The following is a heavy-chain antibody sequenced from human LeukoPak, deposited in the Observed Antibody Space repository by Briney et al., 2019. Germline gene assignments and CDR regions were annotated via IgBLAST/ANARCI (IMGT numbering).Heavy chain of an antibody. V-gene: IGHV4-34*01. D-gene: IGHD6-19*01. CDR1: DESFSGYY. CDR2: INHSGST. Sequence: PSETLSLTCAVYDESFSGYYWSWIRQPPGKGLEWIGEINHSGSTNYNPSLKSRVTISVDTSKNQFSLELSSVTAADTAVYYCARAIGPSIAMAGSEYYFDYWGQGTLVTVSS. J-gene: IGHJ4*02. CDR3: ARAIGPSIAMAGSEYYFDY.